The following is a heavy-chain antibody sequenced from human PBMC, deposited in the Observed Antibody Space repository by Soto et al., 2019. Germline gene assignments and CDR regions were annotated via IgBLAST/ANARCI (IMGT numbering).Heavy chain of an antibody. Sequence: LRLSCAASGFTFSSYAMSWVRQAPGKGLEWVSAISGSGGSTYYADSVKGRFTISRDNSKNTLYLQMNSLRAEDTAVYYCAKGYGSSWYAWFDPWGQGTLVTVSS. CDR2: ISGSGGST. CDR1: GFTFSSYA. CDR3: AKGYGSSWYAWFDP. V-gene: IGHV3-23*01. D-gene: IGHD6-13*01. J-gene: IGHJ5*02.